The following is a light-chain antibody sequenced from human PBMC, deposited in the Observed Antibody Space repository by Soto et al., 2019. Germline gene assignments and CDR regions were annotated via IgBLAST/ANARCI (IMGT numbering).Light chain of an antibody. V-gene: IGLV2-14*01. J-gene: IGLJ1*01. CDR3: CSYTSSSSYV. CDR2: DVS. CDR1: SSDVGEENY. Sequence: QSALTQPPSASGSPGQSVTITCSGTSSDVGEENYVSWYQQHPGKAPKLMIYDVSNRPSGVSNRFSGSKSGNTASLIISELQTEDEADYYCCSYTSSSSYVFGTGTKVTVL.